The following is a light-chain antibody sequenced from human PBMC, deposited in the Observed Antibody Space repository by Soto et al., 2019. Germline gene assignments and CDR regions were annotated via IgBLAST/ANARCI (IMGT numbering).Light chain of an antibody. Sequence: QSVLTQPPSASGTPGQRVTISCSGGSSNIGTNAVNWYQQLPGTAPKLLIYNNNQRPSGVPDRFSRSKSGTSASLAISGLQSEDEADYYCAAWDDSLNGYVFGTGTKLTVL. V-gene: IGLV1-44*01. J-gene: IGLJ1*01. CDR2: NNN. CDR1: SSNIGTNA. CDR3: AAWDDSLNGYV.